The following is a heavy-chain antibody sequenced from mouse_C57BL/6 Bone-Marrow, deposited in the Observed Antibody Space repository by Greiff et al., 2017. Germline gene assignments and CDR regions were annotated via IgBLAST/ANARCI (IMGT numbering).Heavy chain of an antibody. CDR3: ARTGTEDY. Sequence: VQLQQSGPVLVKPGASVKMSCKASGYTFPDYYMNWVKQSHGRSLEWIGVINPYNGGTSYNQKFKGKAPLTVDKSSSTAYMELNSLTSEDSAVYYCARTGTEDYWGQGTTLTVSS. CDR1: GYTFPDYY. V-gene: IGHV1-19*01. D-gene: IGHD4-1*01. J-gene: IGHJ2*01. CDR2: INPYNGGT.